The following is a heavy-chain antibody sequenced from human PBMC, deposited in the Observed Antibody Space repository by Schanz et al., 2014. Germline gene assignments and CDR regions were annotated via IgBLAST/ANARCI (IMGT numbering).Heavy chain of an antibody. CDR2: MIGSGSSV. CDR3: ARDSGSHYLVDY. D-gene: IGHD1-26*01. CDR1: GFTFSIYG. V-gene: IGHV3-23*01. Sequence: EVQLLESGGGLVQPGGSLRLSCAASGFTFSIYGMSWVRQAPGKGLEWVSRMIGSGSSVFYADSVKGRFTISRDNLKNTVYLQMNSLRAGDTAVYYCARDSGSHYLVDYWGQGTLVTVSS. J-gene: IGHJ4*02.